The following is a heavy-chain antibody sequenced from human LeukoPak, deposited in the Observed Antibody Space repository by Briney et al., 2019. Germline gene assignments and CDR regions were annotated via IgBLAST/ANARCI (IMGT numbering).Heavy chain of an antibody. V-gene: IGHV4-4*07. CDR1: GGSISGYF. CDR2: MYSTGSN. J-gene: IGHJ4*02. CDR3: AREPTSGREPTSGRPLDY. D-gene: IGHD5-12*01. Sequence: SETLSLTCTVSGGSISGYFWTWIRQSAGKGLEWIGRMYSTGSNNYNPSLKSRVTMSLDTSKNHFSLNLTSVTAADTAVYYCAREPTSGREPTSGRPLDYWGRGTLVTVSS.